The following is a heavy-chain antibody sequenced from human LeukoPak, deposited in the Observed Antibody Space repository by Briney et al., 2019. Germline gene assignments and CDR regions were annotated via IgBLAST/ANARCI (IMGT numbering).Heavy chain of an antibody. D-gene: IGHD2-2*01. V-gene: IGHV5-51*01. CDR1: GYSFTSYW. CDR2: IYPGDSDT. CDR3: AREGVVPAAIPWRGGVQPNWFDP. J-gene: IGHJ5*02. Sequence: GESLKISCKGSGYSFTSYWIGWVRQMPGRGLEWMGIIYPGDSDTRYSPSFQGQVTISADKSISTAYLQWSSLKASDTAMYYCAREGVVPAAIPWRGGVQPNWFDPWGQGTLVTVSS.